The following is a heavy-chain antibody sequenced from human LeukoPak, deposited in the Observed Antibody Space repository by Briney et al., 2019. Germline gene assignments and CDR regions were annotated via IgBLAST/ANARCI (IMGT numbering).Heavy chain of an antibody. V-gene: IGHV3-21*01. CDR1: GFTFSSYS. CDR2: ISSSGSYI. CDR3: AGAYLLYSGYEIYWYFDL. Sequence: GGSLRLSCAASGFTFSSYSMNWVRQAPGKGLEWVSSISSSGSYIYYADSVKGRFTISRDNAKNSLYLQMNSLRAEDTAVYYCAGAYLLYSGYEIYWYFDLWGRGTLVTVSS. D-gene: IGHD5-12*01. J-gene: IGHJ2*01.